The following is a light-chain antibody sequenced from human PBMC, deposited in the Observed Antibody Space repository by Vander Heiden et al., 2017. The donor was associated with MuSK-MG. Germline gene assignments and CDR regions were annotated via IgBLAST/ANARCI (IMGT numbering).Light chain of an antibody. Sequence: SYELTQPPSVSVSPGQTASITCSGDKLGDKYACWYQQKPGQSPVLGIYKDSKRPSGIPERFSGSNSANTATLTISGTQAMDEAYYYCQAWDSRTGVFGGGTKLTVL. J-gene: IGLJ2*01. CDR3: QAWDSRTGV. CDR2: KDS. CDR1: KLGDKY. V-gene: IGLV3-1*01.